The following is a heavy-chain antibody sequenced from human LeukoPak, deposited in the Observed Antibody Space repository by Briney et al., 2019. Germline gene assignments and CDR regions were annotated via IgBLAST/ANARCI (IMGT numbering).Heavy chain of an antibody. V-gene: IGHV3-66*01. CDR1: GFTVSSNY. CDR3: AREVDPDVPIGIEDTDAFDL. D-gene: IGHD1-14*01. Sequence: GGSLRLSCAASGFTVSSNYMSWVRQAPGKGLEWVSIIYSDDGGGNTYHADSVKGRFTISRDNSKNTLYLQMNSLRAEDTAVYYCAREVDPDVPIGIEDTDAFDLWGQGTLVTVSS. J-gene: IGHJ3*01. CDR2: IYSDDGGGNT.